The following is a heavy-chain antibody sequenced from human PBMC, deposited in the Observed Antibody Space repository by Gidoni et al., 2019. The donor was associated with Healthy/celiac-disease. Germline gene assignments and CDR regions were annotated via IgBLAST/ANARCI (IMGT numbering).Heavy chain of an antibody. J-gene: IGHJ6*03. Sequence: EVQLVESGGGLVKPGGSLRLSCAASGFTFSSYSMNWVRQAPGKGLEWVSSISSSSSYIYYADSVKGRFTISRDNAKNSLYLQMNSLRAEDTAVYYCARGEYDYVWGSYRYTVGGYYYYYMDVWGKGTTVTVSS. V-gene: IGHV3-21*01. D-gene: IGHD3-16*02. CDR3: ARGEYDYVWGSYRYTVGGYYYYYMDV. CDR2: ISSSSSYI. CDR1: GFTFSSYS.